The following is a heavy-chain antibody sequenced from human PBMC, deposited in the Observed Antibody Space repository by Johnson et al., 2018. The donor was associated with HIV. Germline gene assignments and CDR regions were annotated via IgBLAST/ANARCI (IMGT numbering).Heavy chain of an antibody. Sequence: VQLVESGGGLVQPGGSLRLSCAASGFTFSSYWMSWVRQAPGKGLEWVANIKQDGSEKYYVDSVKGRFTISRDNAKNLLFLQMNSLRAEDTAVYYCAREERDWINSAFDIWGQGTMVAVSS. J-gene: IGHJ3*02. CDR3: AREERDWINSAFDI. CDR1: GFTFSSYW. CDR2: IKQDGSEK. V-gene: IGHV3-7*01. D-gene: IGHD2-2*03.